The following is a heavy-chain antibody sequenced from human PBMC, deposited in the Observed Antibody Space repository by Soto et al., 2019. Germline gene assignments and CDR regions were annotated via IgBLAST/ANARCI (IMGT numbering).Heavy chain of an antibody. J-gene: IGHJ6*01. CDR1: GFTFSSYS. CDR3: ARDDSSSCDYYYYYGIDL. V-gene: IGHV3-21*01. D-gene: IGHD6-13*01. CDR2: ISSSISYI. Sequence: GGSLRLSCAASGFTFSSYSMNWVRQAPGKGLEWVSSISSSISYIYYADSVQGRLTISRDNAKNSLYLQMNSLRAEDTAVYYCARDDSSSCDYYYYYGIDLLGQGNPGPRL.